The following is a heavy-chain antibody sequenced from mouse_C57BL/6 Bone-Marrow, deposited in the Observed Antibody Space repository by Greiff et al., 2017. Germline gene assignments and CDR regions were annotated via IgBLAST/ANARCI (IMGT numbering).Heavy chain of an antibody. V-gene: IGHV1-55*01. CDR1: GYTFTSYW. D-gene: IGHD1-1*01. CDR2: IYPGSGST. CDR3: ARGRIYYYGSTLMDY. J-gene: IGHJ4*01. Sequence: VQLQQPGAELVKPGASVKMSCKASGYTFTSYWITWVKQRPGQGLEWIGDIYPGSGSTNYNEKFKSKATLTVDTSSSTAYMQLSSLTSEDSAVYYCARGRIYYYGSTLMDYWGQGTSVTVSS.